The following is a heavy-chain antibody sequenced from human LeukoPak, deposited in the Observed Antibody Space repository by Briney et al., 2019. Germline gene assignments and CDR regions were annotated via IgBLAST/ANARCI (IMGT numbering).Heavy chain of an antibody. CDR3: ARSGRGYTYGTYYYYMDV. J-gene: IGHJ6*03. CDR2: IYTSGST. Sequence: SETLSLTCTVSDGSISSYYWRWIRQPAGKGLEWIGRIYTSGSTKYNPSLKSRVTMSVETSKNQFSLKMTSVTAADTAVYFCARSGRGYTYGTYYYYMDVWGKGTTVTVSS. CDR1: DGSISSYY. V-gene: IGHV4-4*07. D-gene: IGHD5-18*01.